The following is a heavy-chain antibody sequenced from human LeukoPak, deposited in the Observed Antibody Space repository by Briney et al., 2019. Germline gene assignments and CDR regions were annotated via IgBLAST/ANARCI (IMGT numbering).Heavy chain of an antibody. D-gene: IGHD4-17*01. Sequence: HPGGSLRLSCAASGFTVSSNYMSWVRQAPGKGLEWVSAISGSGGSTYYADSVKGRFTISRDNSKNTLYLQMNSLRAEDTAVYYCAKEGALYYGDDEDYWGQGTLVTVSS. J-gene: IGHJ4*02. V-gene: IGHV3-23*01. CDR3: AKEGALYYGDDEDY. CDR2: ISGSGGST. CDR1: GFTVSSNY.